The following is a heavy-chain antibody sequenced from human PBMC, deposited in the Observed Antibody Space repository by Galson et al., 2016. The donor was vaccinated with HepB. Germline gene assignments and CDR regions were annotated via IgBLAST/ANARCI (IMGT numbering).Heavy chain of an antibody. V-gene: IGHV3-30*18. CDR2: ISFDGDIK. Sequence: SLRLSCAASGFTFSTYGMHWVRQAPGKGLEWVSMISFDGDIKEYADPVKGRFTISRDNSNNTLYLQMNSLRPEDTAVYYCAKPRRSGWYLSYFHYWGQGTRVTVTS. J-gene: IGHJ1*01. D-gene: IGHD6-19*01. CDR1: GFTFSTYG. CDR3: AKPRRSGWYLSYFHY.